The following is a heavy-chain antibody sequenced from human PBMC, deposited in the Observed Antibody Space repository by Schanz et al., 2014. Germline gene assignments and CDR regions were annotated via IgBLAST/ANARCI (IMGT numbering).Heavy chain of an antibody. CDR3: AKGRFGELSAFDI. CDR2: ISGSSRTI. V-gene: IGHV3-48*01. J-gene: IGHJ3*02. D-gene: IGHD3-10*01. CDR1: GFTFSSYW. Sequence: EVQLVESGGGLVQPGGSLRLSCAASGFTFSSYWMHWVRQAPGKGLEWVSYISGSSRTIYYADSMKGRFTVSRDNAENALYLQMNSLRAEDTAVYYCAKGRFGELSAFDIWGQGTMVTVSS.